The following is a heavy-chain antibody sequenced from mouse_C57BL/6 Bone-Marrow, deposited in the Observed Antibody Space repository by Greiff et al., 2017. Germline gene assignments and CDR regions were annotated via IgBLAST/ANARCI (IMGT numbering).Heavy chain of an antibody. CDR3: AREGPFYYGSSPFAY. CDR2: ISDGGSYT. D-gene: IGHD1-1*01. Sequence: EVKLVESGGGLVKPGGSLKLSCAASGFTFSSYAMSWVRQTPEKRLEWVATISDGGSYTYYPDNVKGRFTISRDNAKNNLYLQMSHLKSEDTAMYYCAREGPFYYGSSPFAYWGQGTLVTVSA. J-gene: IGHJ3*01. V-gene: IGHV5-4*01. CDR1: GFTFSSYA.